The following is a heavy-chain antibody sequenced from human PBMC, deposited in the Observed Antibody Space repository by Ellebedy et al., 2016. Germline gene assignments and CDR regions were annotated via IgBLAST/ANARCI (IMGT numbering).Heavy chain of an antibody. CDR2: IYYSGST. V-gene: IGHV4-39*07. CDR1: GGSISSSSYY. J-gene: IGHJ3*02. Sequence: GSLRLSXTVSGGSISSSSYYWGWIRQPPGKGLEWIGSIYYSGSTFYNASLKSRITVSRDTSKNRFSLRLTSVTAADTAVYYCARTTITFLMVAVVPNAFDIWGPGTMVTVSS. D-gene: IGHD4-11*01. CDR3: ARTTITFLMVAVVPNAFDI.